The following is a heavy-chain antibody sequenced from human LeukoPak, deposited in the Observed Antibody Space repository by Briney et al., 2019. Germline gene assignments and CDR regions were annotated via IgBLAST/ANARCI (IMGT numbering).Heavy chain of an antibody. CDR3: ARAVIRGIHFDS. CDR2: INPDIDVA. CDR1: GYTFTSYG. D-gene: IGHD3-10*01. J-gene: IGHJ4*02. V-gene: IGHV1-2*06. Sequence: ASVKVSCKASGYTFTSYGISWVRQAPGQGLEWMGRINPDIDVANYAEKFQGRVTMTRDTSISTAYMDLGSLTSDDTAVYHCARAVIRGIHFDSWGQGTLVTVSS.